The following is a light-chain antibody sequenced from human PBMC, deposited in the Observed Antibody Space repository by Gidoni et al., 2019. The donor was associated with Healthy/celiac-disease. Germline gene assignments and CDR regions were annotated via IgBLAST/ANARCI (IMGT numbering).Light chain of an antibody. J-gene: IGLJ2*01. V-gene: IGLV3-9*01. CDR2: RDS. CDR3: QVWDSSVV. Sequence: VLVIYRDSNRPSGIPERFSGSNSGNTAILTISRAQAGDEADYYCQVWDSSVVFGGGTKLTVL.